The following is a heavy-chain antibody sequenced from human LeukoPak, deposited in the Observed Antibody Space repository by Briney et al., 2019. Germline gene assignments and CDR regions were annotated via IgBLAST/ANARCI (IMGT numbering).Heavy chain of an antibody. V-gene: IGHV3-74*01. D-gene: IGHD6-19*01. CDR1: GFTFSSYW. Sequence: PGGSLRLSCAASGFTFSSYWMHWVRQAPGKGLVWVSRINSDGSSTTYADSVKGRFTISRDNAENTLYLQMNSLRAEDTAVYYCARDRGSGWYYFDYWGQGTLVTVSS. CDR3: ARDRGSGWYYFDY. CDR2: INSDGSST. J-gene: IGHJ4*02.